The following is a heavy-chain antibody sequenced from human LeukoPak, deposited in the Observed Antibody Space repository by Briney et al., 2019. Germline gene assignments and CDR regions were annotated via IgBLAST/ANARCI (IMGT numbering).Heavy chain of an antibody. V-gene: IGHV4-4*02. Sequence: SETLSLTCAVSGGSISSSNWWSWVRQPPGKGLEWIGYIYYSGSTNYNPSLKSRVTISVDTSKNQFSLKLSSVTAVDTAVYYCARIRGDYYFDYWGQGTLVTVSS. CDR1: GGSISSSNW. J-gene: IGHJ4*02. CDR2: IYYSGST. CDR3: ARIRGDYYFDY. D-gene: IGHD3-16*01.